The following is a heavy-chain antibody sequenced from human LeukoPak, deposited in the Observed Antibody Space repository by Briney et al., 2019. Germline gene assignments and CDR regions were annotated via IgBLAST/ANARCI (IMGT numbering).Heavy chain of an antibody. CDR1: GYTFTGYY. J-gene: IGHJ4*02. Sequence: ASVKVSCKASGYTFTGYYMHWVRQAPGQGLEWMGWINPNSGGTNYAQKFQGRVTMTRDTSISTAYMELCRLRSDDTAVYYCARWGRYSGYPIDYWGQGTLVTVSS. CDR3: ARWGRYSGYPIDY. D-gene: IGHD5-12*01. CDR2: INPNSGGT. V-gene: IGHV1-2*02.